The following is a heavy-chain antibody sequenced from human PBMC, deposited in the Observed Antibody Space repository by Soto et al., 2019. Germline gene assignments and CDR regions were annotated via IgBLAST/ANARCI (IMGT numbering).Heavy chain of an antibody. J-gene: IGHJ4*02. Sequence: EVQLLESGGGLVQPGGSLRLSCAASGFTFSSYAMSWVRQAPGKGLEWVSAISGSGGSTYYADSVKGRFTISRDNSKNTLYLQMNSLRAEDTAVYYCANVHCSGGSCYAWGSIYYFDYWGQGTLVTVSS. CDR3: ANVHCSGGSCYAWGSIYYFDY. CDR1: GFTFSSYA. V-gene: IGHV3-23*01. D-gene: IGHD2-15*01. CDR2: ISGSGGST.